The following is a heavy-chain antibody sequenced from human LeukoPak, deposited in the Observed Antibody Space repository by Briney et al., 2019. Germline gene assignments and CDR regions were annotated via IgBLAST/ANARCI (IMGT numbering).Heavy chain of an antibody. CDR1: GFTFSSYD. Sequence: GGSLRLSCAASGFTFSSYDMHWVRQATGKGLEWVSAIGTAGDTYYPGSVKGRFTISRENAKNSLYLQMNSLRAGDTAVYYCARGGYGDYYYYGMDVWGQGTTVTVSS. CDR2: IGTAGDT. CDR3: ARGGYGDYYYYGMDV. J-gene: IGHJ6*02. V-gene: IGHV3-13*01. D-gene: IGHD4-17*01.